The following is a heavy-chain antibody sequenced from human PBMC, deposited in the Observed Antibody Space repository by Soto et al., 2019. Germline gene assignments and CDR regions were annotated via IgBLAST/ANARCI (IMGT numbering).Heavy chain of an antibody. Sequence: PGGSLRLSCAASGFTFSNAWMSWVRQAPGKGLEWVGRIKSKTDGGTTDYAAPVKGRFTISRDDSKNTLYLQMNSLKTEDTAVYYCTTDRPVPAAMSYDAFDIWGQGTMVTVSS. CDR3: TTDRPVPAAMSYDAFDI. D-gene: IGHD2-2*01. CDR1: GFTFSNAW. CDR2: IKSKTDGGTT. J-gene: IGHJ3*02. V-gene: IGHV3-15*01.